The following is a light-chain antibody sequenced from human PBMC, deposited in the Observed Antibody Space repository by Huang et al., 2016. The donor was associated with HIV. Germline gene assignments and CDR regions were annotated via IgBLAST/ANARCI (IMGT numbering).Light chain of an antibody. J-gene: IGKJ1*01. V-gene: IGKV3-20*01. CDR2: RAS. Sequence: EIVLTQSPGTLSLSPGERATLSCRASQSVSSAYLAWYQQKPGRVPRLLIYRASSRATGIPDRFSGSGSGTDFTLTINRLEPEDFAVYYCQQYGSSSWAFGQGTKVEIK. CDR1: QSVSSAY. CDR3: QQYGSSSWA.